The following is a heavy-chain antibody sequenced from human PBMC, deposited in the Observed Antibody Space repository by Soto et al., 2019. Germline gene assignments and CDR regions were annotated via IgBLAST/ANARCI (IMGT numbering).Heavy chain of an antibody. CDR3: GRFPFDKSSWTNPRYFDT. D-gene: IGHD6-13*01. CDR1: GGSFSGYY. V-gene: IGHV4-34*01. J-gene: IGHJ5*02. CDR2: INSSGFT. Sequence: QVQLQQWGAGLLKPAETLSLTCAVYGGSFSGYYWPWLRQAPGEGLEWIGEINSSGFTSYNPTLTRRLTMSVAPSRSQFSLNLRSVTAVDTAVYYCGRFPFDKSSWTNPRYFDTWGQGTLVTVP.